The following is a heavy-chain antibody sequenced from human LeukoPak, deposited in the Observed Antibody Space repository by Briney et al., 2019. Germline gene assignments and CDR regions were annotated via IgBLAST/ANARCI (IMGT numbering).Heavy chain of an antibody. V-gene: IGHV4-59*01. Sequence: SETLSLTCTVSGGSISSYYWSWIRQPPGKGLEWIGYIYYSGSTNYNPSLKSRVTISVDTSKNQFSLKLSSVTAADTAVYYCARGLHFWSGYYGYYFDYWGQGTLVTVSS. J-gene: IGHJ4*02. CDR2: IYYSGST. CDR3: ARGLHFWSGYYGYYFDY. D-gene: IGHD3-3*02. CDR1: GGSISSYY.